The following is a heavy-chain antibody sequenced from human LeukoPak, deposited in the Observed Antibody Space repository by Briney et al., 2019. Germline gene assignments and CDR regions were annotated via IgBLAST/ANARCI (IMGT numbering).Heavy chain of an antibody. J-gene: IGHJ4*02. CDR3: TAAARARYYFDY. CDR1: GFTFSNAW. D-gene: IGHD6-6*01. Sequence: GGSLRLSCAASGFTFSNAWMSWVRQAPGKGLEWVGRIKSKTDGGTTDYAAPVKGRFTISRDDSKNTLYLQMNSLKTEDTAVYYCTAAARARYYFDYWGQGTLVTVSS. CDR2: IKSKTDGGTT. V-gene: IGHV3-15*01.